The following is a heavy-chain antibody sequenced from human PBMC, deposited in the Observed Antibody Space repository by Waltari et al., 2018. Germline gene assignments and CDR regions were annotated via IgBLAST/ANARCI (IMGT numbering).Heavy chain of an antibody. V-gene: IGHV3-15*01. J-gene: IGHJ4*02. Sequence: EVQLVESGGGLVKPGGSLRLSCAASGFTVGHAWMRWVRQAPGKGMEWVGRIKSKTDGGTTDYAAPVKGRFTISRDDSKNTLYLQMNSLKTEDTAVYYCTTTSFVEQQLVLGWDYWGQGTLVTVSS. CDR1: GFTVGHAW. CDR3: TTTSFVEQQLVLGWDY. D-gene: IGHD6-13*01. CDR2: IKSKTDGGTT.